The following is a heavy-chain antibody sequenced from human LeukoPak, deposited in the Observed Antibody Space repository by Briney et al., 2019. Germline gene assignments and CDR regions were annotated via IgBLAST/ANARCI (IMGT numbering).Heavy chain of an antibody. CDR3: ARESPYYDILTGYYSRGVFDY. CDR1: GGSISSSSYY. Sequence: SETLSLTCTVSGGSISSSSYYWGWIRQPPGKGLEWIGSIYYSGSTYYNPSLKSRVTISVDTSKNQFSLKLSSVTAADTAVYYCARESPYYDILTGYYSRGVFDYWGQGTLVTVSS. J-gene: IGHJ4*02. D-gene: IGHD3-9*01. V-gene: IGHV4-39*07. CDR2: IYYSGST.